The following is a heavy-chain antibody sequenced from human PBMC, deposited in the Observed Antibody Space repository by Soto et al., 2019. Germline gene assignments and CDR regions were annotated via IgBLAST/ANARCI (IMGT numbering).Heavy chain of an antibody. CDR2: ISSSSTI. Sequence: GGPLRLSCAASGFPFSADSMNWVRQAPGKGLEWVSSISSSSTIYYADSVKGRFTISRDNVQNSLYLQMHSLRAEDTAVYYCARERGSGWTFDYWGQGTLVTVSS. D-gene: IGHD6-19*01. V-gene: IGHV3-48*01. CDR3: ARERGSGWTFDY. J-gene: IGHJ4*02. CDR1: GFPFSADS.